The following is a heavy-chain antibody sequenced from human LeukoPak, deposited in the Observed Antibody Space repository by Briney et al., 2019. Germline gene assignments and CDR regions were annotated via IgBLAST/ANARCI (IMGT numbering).Heavy chain of an antibody. CDR2: IFHYGST. D-gene: IGHD3-9*01. J-gene: IGHJ4*02. Sequence: SETLSLTCAVSVGSISSSTWWTWVRLPPGKGLEWIGEIFHYGSTNVNPSLKSRLTMSVDESNHEFSLKLTSVTAADTAVYFCASGGLVSRYLDHWGQGLLVTVSS. CDR3: ASGGLVSRYLDH. CDR1: VGSISSSTW. V-gene: IGHV4-4*02.